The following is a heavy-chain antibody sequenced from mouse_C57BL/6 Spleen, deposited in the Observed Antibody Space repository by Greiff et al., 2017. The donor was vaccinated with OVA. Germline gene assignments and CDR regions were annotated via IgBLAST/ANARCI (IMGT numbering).Heavy chain of an antibody. CDR3: ARPHYYGIRTPFAY. D-gene: IGHD1-1*01. Sequence: QVQLKQPGAELVKPGASVKLSCKASGYTFTSYWMQWVKQRPGQGLEWIGEIDPSDSYTNYNQKFKGKATLPVDKSSSTAYMQLSSLTSEDSAVYYCARPHYYGIRTPFAYWGQGTLVTVSA. CDR1: GYTFTSYW. CDR2: IDPSDSYT. V-gene: IGHV1-50*01. J-gene: IGHJ3*01.